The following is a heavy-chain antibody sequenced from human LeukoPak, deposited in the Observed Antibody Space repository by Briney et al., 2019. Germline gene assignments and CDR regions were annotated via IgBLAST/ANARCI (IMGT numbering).Heavy chain of an antibody. CDR2: INSDGSST. V-gene: IGHV3-74*01. CDR3: ARDSGHYYGMDV. J-gene: IGHJ6*02. CDR1: GFTFSSYW. Sequence: PGGSLRLSCAASGFTFSSYWMHWVRQAPGKELEWVSRINSDGSSTSYADSVKGRFTISRDNAKNTLYLQMNSLRAEDTAVYYCARDSGHYYGMDVWGQGTTVTVSS.